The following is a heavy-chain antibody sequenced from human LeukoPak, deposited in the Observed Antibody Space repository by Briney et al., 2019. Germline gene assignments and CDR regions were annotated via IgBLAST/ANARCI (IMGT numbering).Heavy chain of an antibody. D-gene: IGHD3-9*01. J-gene: IGHJ4*02. V-gene: IGHV3-53*01. CDR1: GLTFSNYW. CDR3: ARGVRVLTGYFWYYFDY. CDR2: IYSDDST. Sequence: GGSLRLSCAASGLTFSNYWMYWVRQAPGKGLEWVSVIYSDDSTYYADSVKGRFSISRDNSKNTLYLQMNSLRAEDTAVYYCARGVRVLTGYFWYYFDYWGQGTLVTVSS.